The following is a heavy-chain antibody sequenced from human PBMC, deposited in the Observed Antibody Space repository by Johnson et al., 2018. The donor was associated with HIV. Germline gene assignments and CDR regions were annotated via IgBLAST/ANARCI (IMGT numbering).Heavy chain of an antibody. V-gene: IGHV3-30*02. Sequence: VQLVESGGGVVQPGGSLRLSCAASGLTFSNYGSHWVRQAPGTGLEWVAFIRYDGSTKYYGDSVKGRFSISRDNSKKKLYLQMNSLRPEDTAVYYCAKDRAEVVVVHDALDMWGQGTMVTVSS. D-gene: IGHD3-22*01. CDR1: GLTFSNYG. CDR2: IRYDGSTK. J-gene: IGHJ3*02. CDR3: AKDRAEVVVVHDALDM.